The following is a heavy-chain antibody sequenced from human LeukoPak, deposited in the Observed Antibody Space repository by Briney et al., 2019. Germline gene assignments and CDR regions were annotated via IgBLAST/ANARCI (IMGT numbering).Heavy chain of an antibody. J-gene: IGHJ6*02. D-gene: IGHD6-13*01. Sequence: ASVKVSCKASGYTFTGYYMHWVRQAPGQGLEWMGWINPNSGGTNYAQKFQGRVTMTRDTSISTAYMELSRLRSDDTAVYYCARDHIYSSSWYRKIYYYYGMDVWGQGTTVTVSS. CDR3: ARDHIYSSSWYRKIYYYYGMDV. CDR2: INPNSGGT. CDR1: GYTFTGYY. V-gene: IGHV1-2*02.